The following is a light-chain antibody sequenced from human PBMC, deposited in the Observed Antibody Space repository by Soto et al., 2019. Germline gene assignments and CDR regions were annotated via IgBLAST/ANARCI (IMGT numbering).Light chain of an antibody. CDR1: QSISSW. Sequence: DIQMTQSPSTLSASVGDRVTITCRASQSISSWLAWYQQKPGKAPKLLIYKASSLESGVPSRFSGSGSGTEFTLTISSLQPDDFATYSCQEYKRYSTFGQGTKLEIK. J-gene: IGKJ2*01. CDR3: QEYKRYST. CDR2: KAS. V-gene: IGKV1-5*03.